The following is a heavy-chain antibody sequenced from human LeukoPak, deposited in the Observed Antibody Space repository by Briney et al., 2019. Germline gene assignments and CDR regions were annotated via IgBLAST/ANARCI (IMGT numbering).Heavy chain of an antibody. CDR3: ARDTDGTATFDY. CDR2: IYYSGST. J-gene: IGHJ4*02. D-gene: IGHD5-18*01. V-gene: IGHV4-59*01. Sequence: SESLSLTCTVSGGSISSYYWSWIRQPPGKGLEWTGYIYYSGSTNYNPSLKSRVTISVDTSKNQFSLKLSSVTAADTAVYYCARDTDGTATFDYWGQGTLVTVSS. CDR1: GGSISSYY.